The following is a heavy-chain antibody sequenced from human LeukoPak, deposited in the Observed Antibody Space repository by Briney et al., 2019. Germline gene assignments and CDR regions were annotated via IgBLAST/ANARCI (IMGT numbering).Heavy chain of an antibody. Sequence: PGGSLRLSCAASGFTFSSYEMNWVPQAPGKGLEGVSYISSSGSTIYYADSVKGRFTISRDNAKNSLHLQMNRLRAEDTAVYYCARVWGSYLAYWGQGTLVTVSS. V-gene: IGHV3-48*03. CDR1: GFTFSSYE. J-gene: IGHJ4*02. CDR3: ARVWGSYLAY. D-gene: IGHD1-26*01. CDR2: ISSSGSTI.